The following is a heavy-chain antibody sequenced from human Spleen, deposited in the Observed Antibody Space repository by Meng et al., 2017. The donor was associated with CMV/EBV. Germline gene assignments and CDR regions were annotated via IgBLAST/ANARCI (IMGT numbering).Heavy chain of an antibody. CDR3: ARDGGWYYFDY. Sequence: GESLKISCATSGFAFTNYNMNWVRQAPGKGLEWVSSINTGVGNRRYADSVKGRFIISRDNAQKTLHLQMSSLRAGDTAVYYCARDGGWYYFDYWGQGTLVTVSS. V-gene: IGHV3-21*01. D-gene: IGHD6-19*01. J-gene: IGHJ4*02. CDR2: INTGVGNR. CDR1: GFAFTNYN.